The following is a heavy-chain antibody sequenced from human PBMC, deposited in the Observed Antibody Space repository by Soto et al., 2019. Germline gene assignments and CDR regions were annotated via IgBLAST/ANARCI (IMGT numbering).Heavy chain of an antibody. CDR1: GGTFSSYT. Sequence: QVQLVQSGAEVKKPGSSVKVSCKASGGTFSSYTISWVRQAPGQRLEWMGRIIPILGIANYAQKFQGRVTITADKSTSTAYMELSRLRSEDTAVYYCARDARSSFDWFDPWGQGTLVTVSS. CDR3: ARDARSSFDWFDP. J-gene: IGHJ5*02. V-gene: IGHV1-69*08. CDR2: IIPILGIA.